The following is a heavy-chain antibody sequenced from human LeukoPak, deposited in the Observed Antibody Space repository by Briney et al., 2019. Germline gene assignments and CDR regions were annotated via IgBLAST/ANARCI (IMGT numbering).Heavy chain of an antibody. V-gene: IGHV3-23*01. D-gene: IGHD3-3*01. Sequence: GGSLRLSCAASGFTFSSYAMSWVRQAPGQGLEWVSAISGSGGSTYYADSVKGRFTISRDNSKNTLYLQMNSLRAEDTAVYYCAKFGEYYDFWSVYYYYYYYYMDVWGKGTTVTVSS. J-gene: IGHJ6*03. CDR3: AKFGEYYDFWSVYYYYYYYYMDV. CDR2: ISGSGGST. CDR1: GFTFSSYA.